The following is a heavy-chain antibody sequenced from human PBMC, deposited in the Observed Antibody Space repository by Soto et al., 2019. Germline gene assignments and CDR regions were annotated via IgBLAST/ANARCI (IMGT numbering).Heavy chain of an antibody. V-gene: IGHV1-8*01. CDR3: ARGRGYYDFWSLRP. D-gene: IGHD3-3*01. J-gene: IGHJ5*02. CDR2: MNPNSGNT. CDR1: GYTFTSYD. Sequence: ASVKVSCKASGYTFTSYDINWLRQATGQGLEWMGWMNPNSGNTGYAQKFQGRVTMTRNTSISTAYMELSSLRSEDTAVYYCARGRGYYDFWSLRPWGQGTLVTVSS.